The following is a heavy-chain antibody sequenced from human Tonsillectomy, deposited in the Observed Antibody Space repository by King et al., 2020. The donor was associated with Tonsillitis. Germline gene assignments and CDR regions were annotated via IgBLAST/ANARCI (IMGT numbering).Heavy chain of an antibody. CDR1: GFHLDDYA. CDR2: ISWNSGSI. J-gene: IGHJ3*02. V-gene: IGHV3-9*01. D-gene: IGHD2-8*01. CDR3: AKDMSTGYGTNGVCFFGAFDI. Sequence: VQLVESGGGLVQPGRSLILSCAASGFHLDDYAMHWVRQAPGKGLEWVSGISWNSGSIGYADSVKGRFTISRDNAKNSLYLQMNSLRAEDTALYYCAKDMSTGYGTNGVCFFGAFDIWGQGTMVTVSS.